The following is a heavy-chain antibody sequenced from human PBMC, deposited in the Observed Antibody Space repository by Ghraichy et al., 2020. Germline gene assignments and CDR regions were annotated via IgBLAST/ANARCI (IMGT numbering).Heavy chain of an antibody. CDR1: GFTFSRYE. J-gene: IGHJ4*02. CDR2: IRTTGTTI. V-gene: IGHV3-48*03. CDR3: VRESRADDGSGFFDY. D-gene: IGHD3-22*01. Sequence: GGSLRLSCAASGFTFSRYEMHWVRQAPGKGLEWVSHIRTTGTTIYYADSVKGRFTISRDNAKNSLYLQMNSLRAEDTAVYYCVRESRADDGSGFFDYWGLGTLVTVSS.